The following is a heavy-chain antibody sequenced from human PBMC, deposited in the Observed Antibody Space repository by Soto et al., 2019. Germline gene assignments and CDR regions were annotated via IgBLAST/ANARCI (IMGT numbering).Heavy chain of an antibody. CDR1: GFSFGGYA. D-gene: IGHD5-12*01. V-gene: IGHV3-23*01. J-gene: IGHJ4*02. CDR3: AKGSRGYTGYVFDY. Sequence: GGSLRLSCATSGFSFGGYAMSWVRQAPGKGLDWVSSISGSGATTYYTNSVKGRFTISRDNSENTVYLQMNSLRAEDTAVYYCAKGSRGYTGYVFDYWGQGALVTAPQ. CDR2: ISGSGATT.